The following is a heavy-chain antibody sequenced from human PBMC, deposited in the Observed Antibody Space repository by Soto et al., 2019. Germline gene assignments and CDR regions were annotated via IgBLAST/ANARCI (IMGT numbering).Heavy chain of an antibody. Sequence: QVQLQESGPGLVKPSQTLSLTWTVSGASMNSGAYYWSWVRQPPGKGLEWIGYIYHNGRTYNNPSLMSRVTMSLDTSKNQFSLKLNSVSAADTAVYYCARVSATGTRWFDPWGQGTLVTVSS. CDR2: IYHNGRT. CDR1: GASMNSGAYY. CDR3: ARVSATGTRWFDP. V-gene: IGHV4-31*02. D-gene: IGHD6-13*01. J-gene: IGHJ5*02.